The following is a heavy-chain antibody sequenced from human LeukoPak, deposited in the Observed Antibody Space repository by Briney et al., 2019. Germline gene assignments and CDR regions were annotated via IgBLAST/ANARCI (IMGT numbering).Heavy chain of an antibody. Sequence: GGSLRLSCAASGFTFDDYAMHWVRQAPGKGLEWVSGISWNSGSIGYADSVKGRFTISRDNAKNSLYLQMNSLRAEDTALYYCAKAARFYGSGSYYIPLDYWGQGTLVTFSS. D-gene: IGHD3-10*01. CDR3: AKAARFYGSGSYYIPLDY. J-gene: IGHJ4*02. V-gene: IGHV3-9*01. CDR1: GFTFDDYA. CDR2: ISWNSGSI.